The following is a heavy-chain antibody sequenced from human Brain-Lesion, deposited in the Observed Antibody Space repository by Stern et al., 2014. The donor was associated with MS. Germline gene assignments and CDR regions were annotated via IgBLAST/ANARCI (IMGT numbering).Heavy chain of an antibody. Sequence: VQLVESGAEVKEPGASVKVSCKTSGYIFTGYYIHWVRQAPGQGLEWMAWINPNTGGTKYDKEFQGRVTMSRDTSISTAYVELSSLTSDDTAVYYCARDQRGITIFGVVTDYYYLGMDVWGQGTTVTVSS. CDR3: ARDQRGITIFGVVTDYYYLGMDV. CDR2: INPNTGGT. CDR1: GYIFTGYY. D-gene: IGHD3-3*01. V-gene: IGHV1-2*02. J-gene: IGHJ6*02.